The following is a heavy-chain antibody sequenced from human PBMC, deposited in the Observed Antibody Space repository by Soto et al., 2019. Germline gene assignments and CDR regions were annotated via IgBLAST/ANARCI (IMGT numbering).Heavy chain of an antibody. CDR1: GVTFSSYA. CDR2: ISGSGVST. V-gene: IGHV3-23*01. J-gene: IGHJ4*02. CDR3: AKDVGYSYGYDYFYY. D-gene: IGHD5-18*01. Sequence: EVQLLESGGGLVQPGGSLRLSCAASGVTFSSYAMSWVRQAPGKGLEWVSAISGSGVSTYYADSVKGRFTISRDNSKNTLYLQMNSLRAEDTAVYYCAKDVGYSYGYDYFYYWGQGTLVTASS.